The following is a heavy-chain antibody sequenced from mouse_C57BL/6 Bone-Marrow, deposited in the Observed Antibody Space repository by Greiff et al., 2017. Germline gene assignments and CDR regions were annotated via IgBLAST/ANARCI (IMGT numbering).Heavy chain of an antibody. CDR3: AIPLYYYGSMWFAY. V-gene: IGHV1-59*01. CDR2: IDPSDSYT. Sequence: VQLQQPGAELVRPGTSVKLSCKASGYTFTSYWMHWVKQRPGQGLEWIGVIDPSDSYTNYNQKFKGKATLTVDTSSSTAYMQLSSLTSEDSAVYYGAIPLYYYGSMWFAYWGQGTLVTVSA. D-gene: IGHD1-1*01. J-gene: IGHJ3*01. CDR1: GYTFTSYW.